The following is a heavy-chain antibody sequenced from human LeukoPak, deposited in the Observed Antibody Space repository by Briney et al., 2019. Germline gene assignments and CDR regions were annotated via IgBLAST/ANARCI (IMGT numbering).Heavy chain of an antibody. Sequence: KPSEPLSLPCTVSGGSISSSNYYWGWIRQPPGKGLEWVGSVHYTGGTYYNPSLKSRVTMSVDTSKNQFSLKLSSVTAADTAGYYCARQTTVYSSGWHFDYWGQGTLVTVFS. CDR3: ARQTTVYSSGWHFDY. D-gene: IGHD6-19*01. CDR2: VHYTGGT. V-gene: IGHV4-39*01. J-gene: IGHJ4*02. CDR1: GGSISSSNYY.